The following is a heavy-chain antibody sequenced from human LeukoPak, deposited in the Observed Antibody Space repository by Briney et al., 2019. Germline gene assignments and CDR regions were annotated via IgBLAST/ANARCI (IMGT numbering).Heavy chain of an antibody. Sequence: GGSLRLSCEAFGFTFSSYAMSWVRQAPGKGLEWVSAISGSGGSTYYADSVKGRFTISRDNSKNTLYLQMNSLRAEDTAVYYCASPGGDYVAFDIWGQGTMVTVSS. CDR3: ASPGGDYVAFDI. V-gene: IGHV3-23*01. CDR2: ISGSGGST. J-gene: IGHJ3*02. CDR1: GFTFSSYA. D-gene: IGHD4-17*01.